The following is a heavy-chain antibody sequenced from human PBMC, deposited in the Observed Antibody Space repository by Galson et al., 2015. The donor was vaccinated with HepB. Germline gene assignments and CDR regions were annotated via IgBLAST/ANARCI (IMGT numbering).Heavy chain of an antibody. CDR1: GFTFSSYS. V-gene: IGHV3-48*01. CDR2: ISSSSTAI. CDR3: ARGGVVTPMY. D-gene: IGHD4-23*01. Sequence: SLRLSCAASGFTFSSYSMNWVRQAPGKGLEWVSYISSSSTAIYYADSVKGRFTISRDNAKNSLYLQMNSLRAEDTAVYYCARGGVVTPMYWGQGTLVTVSS. J-gene: IGHJ4*02.